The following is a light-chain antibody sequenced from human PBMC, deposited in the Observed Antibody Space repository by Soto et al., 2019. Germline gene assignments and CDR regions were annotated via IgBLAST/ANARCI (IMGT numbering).Light chain of an antibody. V-gene: IGKV3-11*01. J-gene: IGKJ1*01. CDR2: DAS. CDR1: QSVSIY. Sequence: EIVLTQSPATLSLSPGERATLSCRASQSVSIYLSLYQQKPGQAPRLLIYDASNRATGIPARFSGSGSETDFTLTISDVEPEDFAVYYCHQRQSWPRTFGQGTKVDIK. CDR3: HQRQSWPRT.